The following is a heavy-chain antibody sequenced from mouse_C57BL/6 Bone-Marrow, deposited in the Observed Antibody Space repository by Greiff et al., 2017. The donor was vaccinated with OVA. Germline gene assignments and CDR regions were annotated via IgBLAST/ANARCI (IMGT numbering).Heavy chain of an antibody. CDR1: GFTFSDYG. CDR3: ARYYGSSYDAMDY. D-gene: IGHD1-1*01. Sequence: DVMLVESGGGLVQPGGSLKLSCAASGFTFSDYGMAWVRQAPRKGPEWVAFISNLAYSIYYADTVTGRFTISRENAKNTLYLEMSSLRSEDTAMYYCARYYGSSYDAMDYWGQGTSVTVSS. CDR2: ISNLAYSI. J-gene: IGHJ4*01. V-gene: IGHV5-15*01.